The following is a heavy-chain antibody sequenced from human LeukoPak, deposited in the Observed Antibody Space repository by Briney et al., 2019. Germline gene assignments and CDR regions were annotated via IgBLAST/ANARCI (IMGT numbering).Heavy chain of an antibody. Sequence: PGGSLRLSCAASGFTFSSYGMHWVRQAPGKGLEWVANIKQDGSEKYYVDSVKGRFTISRDNAKDSLYLQMNSLRAEDTAMYYCARGQADYDVFDIWGQGTMVTVSS. V-gene: IGHV3-7*01. CDR1: GFTFSSYG. J-gene: IGHJ3*02. D-gene: IGHD4-11*01. CDR2: IKQDGSEK. CDR3: ARGQADYDVFDI.